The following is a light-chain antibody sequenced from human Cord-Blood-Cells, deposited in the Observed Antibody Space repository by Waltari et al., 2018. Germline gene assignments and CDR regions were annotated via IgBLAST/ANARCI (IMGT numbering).Light chain of an antibody. V-gene: IGKV3-11*01. CDR3: QQRSNWQST. Sequence: EIVLTHSLATLSLSPGERATLSCRASQSVSSYLAWYQQKPGQAPRLLIYDASNMATGIPARFSGSGSGTDFTLTISSLEPEDFAVYYCQQRSNWQSTFGQGTKVEIK. CDR2: DAS. CDR1: QSVSSY. J-gene: IGKJ1*01.